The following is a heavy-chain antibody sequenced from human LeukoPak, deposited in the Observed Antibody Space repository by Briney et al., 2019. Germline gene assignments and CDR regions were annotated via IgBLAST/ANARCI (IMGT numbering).Heavy chain of an antibody. J-gene: IGHJ4*02. D-gene: IGHD2-15*01. Sequence: KTSETLSLTCSVSGGSISNYDDYWGWIRQPPGKGLEWIGSLFYTGSAYYTPSLKSRVTISVDKSKNQVSLKLNSVTAADTAVYYCARAFLVGYSPEEYFFDYWGQGTLVTVSS. CDR1: GGSISNYDDY. CDR3: ARAFLVGYSPEEYFFDY. CDR2: LFYTGSA. V-gene: IGHV4-39*07.